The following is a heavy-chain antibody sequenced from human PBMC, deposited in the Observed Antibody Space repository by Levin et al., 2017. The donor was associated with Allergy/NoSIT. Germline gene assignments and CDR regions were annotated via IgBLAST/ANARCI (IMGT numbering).Heavy chain of an antibody. J-gene: IGHJ4*02. CDR1: GFTFSSYG. Sequence: GESLKISCAASGFTFSSYGMHWVRQAPGKGLEWVAVISYDGSNKYYADSVKGRFTISRDNSKNTLYLQMNSLRAEDTAVYYCAKDPGYRWSQYYFDYWGQGTLVTVSS. CDR3: AKDPGYRWSQYYFDY. CDR2: ISYDGSNK. D-gene: IGHD1-1*01. V-gene: IGHV3-30*18.